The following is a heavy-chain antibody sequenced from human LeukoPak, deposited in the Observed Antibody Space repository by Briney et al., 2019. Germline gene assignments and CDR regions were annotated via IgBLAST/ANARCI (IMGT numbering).Heavy chain of an antibody. Sequence: SETLSLTCSVYGGPISSYYGSWIRQPAGKGLEWIGRIYTSGSTNYNPSLKSRVTMSVDTSKNQFSLKLSSVTSADTAVYYGARDRFGGEDYFDYWGQGTLVTVPS. CDR3: ARDRFGGEDYFDY. D-gene: IGHD2-21*01. CDR2: IYTSGST. CDR1: GGPISSYY. J-gene: IGHJ4*02. V-gene: IGHV4-4*07.